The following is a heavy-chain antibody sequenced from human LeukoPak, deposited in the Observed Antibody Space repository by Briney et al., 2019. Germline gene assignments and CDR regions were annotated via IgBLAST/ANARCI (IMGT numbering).Heavy chain of an antibody. CDR1: GFTFSNAW. J-gene: IGHJ2*01. D-gene: IGHD7-27*01. CDR2: ISGSGGST. CDR3: ARDSSVGMVPHDWGWYFDL. Sequence: GGSLRLSCAASGFTFSNAWMSWVRQAPGKGLEWVSAISGSGGSTYYADSVKGRFTISRGNSKNTLYLQMNSLRAEDTAVYYCARDSSVGMVPHDWGWYFDLWGRGTLVTVSS. V-gene: IGHV3-23*01.